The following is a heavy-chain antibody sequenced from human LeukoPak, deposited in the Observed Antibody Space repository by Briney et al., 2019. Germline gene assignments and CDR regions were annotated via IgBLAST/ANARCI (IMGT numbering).Heavy chain of an antibody. J-gene: IGHJ6*02. Sequence: ASVKVSCKASGYTFTGYYMHWVRRAPGQGLEWMGWINPNSGGTNYAQKFQGWVTMTRDTSISTAYMELSRLRSDDTAVYYCARGLPIYYYYGMDVWGQGTTVTVSS. CDR1: GYTFTGYY. CDR2: INPNSGGT. D-gene: IGHD2-2*02. V-gene: IGHV1-2*04. CDR3: ARGLPIYYYYGMDV.